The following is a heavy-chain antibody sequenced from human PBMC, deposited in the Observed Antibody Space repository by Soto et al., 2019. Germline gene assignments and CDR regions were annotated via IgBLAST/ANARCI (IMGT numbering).Heavy chain of an antibody. CDR3: VRTSLVVAAATREDY. V-gene: IGHV3-74*01. Sequence: GGSLRLCCAASGFTFSSYWMHWVRQAPGKGLVWVSRINSDGSSTSYADSVKGRFTISRDNAKNTLYLQMNSLRAEDTAVYYCVRTSLVVAAATREDYWGQGTLVTVYS. CDR2: INSDGSST. CDR1: GFTFSSYW. D-gene: IGHD2-15*01. J-gene: IGHJ4*02.